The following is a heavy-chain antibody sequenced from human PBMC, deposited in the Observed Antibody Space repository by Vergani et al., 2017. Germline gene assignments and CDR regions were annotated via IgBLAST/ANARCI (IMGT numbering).Heavy chain of an antibody. D-gene: IGHD6-19*01. CDR3: AREGLSSGWYYAFDI. CDR2: IYTSGST. CDR1: GGSISSGSYY. J-gene: IGHJ3*02. Sequence: QVQLQESGPGLVKPSQTLSLTCTVSGGSISSGSYYWSWIRQPAGKGLEWIGRIYTSGSTNYNPSLKSPVTISVDTSKNQFSLKLSSVTAADTAVYYCAREGLSSGWYYAFDIWGQGTMVTVSS. V-gene: IGHV4-61*02.